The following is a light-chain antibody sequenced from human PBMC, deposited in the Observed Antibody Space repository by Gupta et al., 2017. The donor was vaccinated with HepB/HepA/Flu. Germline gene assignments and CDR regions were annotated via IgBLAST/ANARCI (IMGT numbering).Light chain of an antibody. CDR1: HSFSSRY. Sequence: DIVLTQSPGTLSLSPGEIATLSCRASHSFSSRYLAWYQQKPGQAPRLLIYGASNRAAGIPDRFSGSGSGTDFTLTISRLEPEDFAVYYCQQYGSSPRTFGQGTKVEIK. V-gene: IGKV3-20*01. CDR3: QQYGSSPRT. CDR2: GAS. J-gene: IGKJ1*01.